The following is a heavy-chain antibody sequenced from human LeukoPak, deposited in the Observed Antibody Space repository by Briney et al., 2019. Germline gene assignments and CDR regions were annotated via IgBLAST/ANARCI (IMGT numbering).Heavy chain of an antibody. CDR2: ISHSGST. V-gene: IGHV4-31*03. CDR1: GGSISSGGYL. CDR3: ARDLWFGEYNWFDP. D-gene: IGHD3-10*01. J-gene: IGHJ5*02. Sequence: SQTLSLTCTVSGGSISSGGYLWSWVRQHPGKGLEWIGYISHSGSTYYNPSLKSRVTISLDTSKDRFSLRLSSVTAADTAVYYCARDLWFGEYNWFDPWGQGTLVTVSS.